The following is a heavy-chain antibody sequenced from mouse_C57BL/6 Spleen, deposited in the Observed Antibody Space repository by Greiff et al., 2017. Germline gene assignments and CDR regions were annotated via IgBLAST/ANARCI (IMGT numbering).Heavy chain of an antibody. CDR1: GFNIKDDY. CDR2: IDPENGDT. CDR3: TTWDYDGGDY. J-gene: IGHJ2*01. V-gene: IGHV14-4*01. D-gene: IGHD2-4*01. Sequence: VQLQQSGAELVRPGASVKLSCTASGFNIKDDYMHWVKQRPEQGLEWIGWIDPENGDTEYASKFQGKATITADTSSNTAYLRLSSLTSEDTAVYYCTTWDYDGGDYWGQGTTLTVSS.